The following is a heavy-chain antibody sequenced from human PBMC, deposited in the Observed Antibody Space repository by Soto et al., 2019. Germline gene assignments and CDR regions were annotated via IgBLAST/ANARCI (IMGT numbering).Heavy chain of an antibody. V-gene: IGHV3-48*04. CDR1: GFTFSSYS. J-gene: IGHJ6*02. D-gene: IGHD3-10*01. CDR3: ARAENYDGSGYDYYGMDV. Sequence: EVQLVESGGGLVQPGGSLRLSCAASGFTFSSYSMNWVRQAPGKGMVWVSYISSSSSTIYYADSVKGPFTISRDNTKKPLYLQMNIPGSKYTTVYYLARAENYDGSGYDYYGMDVWGRGTTVAVAS. CDR2: ISSSSSTI.